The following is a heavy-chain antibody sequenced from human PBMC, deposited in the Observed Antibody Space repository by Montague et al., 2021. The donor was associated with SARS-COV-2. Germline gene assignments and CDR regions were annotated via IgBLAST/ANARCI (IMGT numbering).Heavy chain of an antibody. CDR3: AHKNSGWPIEFAY. D-gene: IGHD6-19*01. V-gene: IGHV2-5*01. J-gene: IGHJ4*02. CDR1: GFSLDSRGVG. Sequence: PTLVKPTQTLTLTCTFSGFSLDSRGVGVGWIRQPPGKALECLALIYCNDDKRYSPSLKTRLTVTKDTSKNQVVLTMTNMDPVDTATYFCAHKNSGWPIEFAYWGQGALVTVSS. CDR2: IYCNDDK.